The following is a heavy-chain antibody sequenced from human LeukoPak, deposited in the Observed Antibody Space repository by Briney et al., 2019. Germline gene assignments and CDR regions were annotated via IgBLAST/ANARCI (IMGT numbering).Heavy chain of an antibody. CDR1: GYTFTSYG. V-gene: IGHV1-18*01. D-gene: IGHD3-10*01. CDR3: ARVRGVIITTRYYYMDV. J-gene: IGHJ6*03. Sequence: ASVKVSCTASGYTFTSYGISWVRQAPGQGLEWMGWISAYNGNTNYAQKLQGRVTMTTDTSTSTAYMELRSLRSDDTAVYYCARVRGVIITTRYYYMDVWGKGTTVAVSS. CDR2: ISAYNGNT.